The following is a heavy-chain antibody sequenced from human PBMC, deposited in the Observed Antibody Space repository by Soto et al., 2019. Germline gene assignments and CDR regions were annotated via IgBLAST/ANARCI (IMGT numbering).Heavy chain of an antibody. Sequence: ASVKVSCKASGGTFSSYAISWVRQAPGQGLEWMGGTIPIFGTANYAQKFQGRVTITADESTSTAYMELSSLRSEDTAVYYCARDLYYYDSSGYSPNGYWGQGTLVTVSS. CDR1: GGTFSSYA. CDR3: ARDLYYYDSSGYSPNGY. J-gene: IGHJ4*02. CDR2: TIPIFGTA. D-gene: IGHD3-22*01. V-gene: IGHV1-69*13.